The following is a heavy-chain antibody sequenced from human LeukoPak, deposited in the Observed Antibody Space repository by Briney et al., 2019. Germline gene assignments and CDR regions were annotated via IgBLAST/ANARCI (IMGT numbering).Heavy chain of an antibody. D-gene: IGHD4-11*01. CDR1: GFTFSSYS. CDR2: ISSSSSYI. J-gene: IGHJ4*02. V-gene: IGHV3-21*01. CDR3: AREGDVYSNYLDY. Sequence: GGSLRLSCAASGFTFSSYSMNWVRQAPGKGLECFSSISSSSSYIYYADSVKGRFTISRDNSKNSLYLQMNSLRAEDTAVYYCAREGDVYSNYLDYWGQGTLVTVSS.